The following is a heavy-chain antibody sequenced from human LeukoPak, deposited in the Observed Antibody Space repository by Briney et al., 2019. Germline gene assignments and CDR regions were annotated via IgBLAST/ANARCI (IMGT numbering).Heavy chain of an antibody. CDR3: ARDSRYGYFDY. V-gene: IGHV3-30-3*01. D-gene: IGHD3-9*01. CDR2: ISYDGSNK. J-gene: IGHJ4*02. CDR1: GFTFSSYA. Sequence: PGGSLRLSCAASGFTFSSYAMSWVRQAPGKGLEWVAVISYDGSNKYYADSVKGRFTISRDNSKNTLYLQMNSLRAEDTAVYYCARDSRYGYFDYWGQGTLVTVSS.